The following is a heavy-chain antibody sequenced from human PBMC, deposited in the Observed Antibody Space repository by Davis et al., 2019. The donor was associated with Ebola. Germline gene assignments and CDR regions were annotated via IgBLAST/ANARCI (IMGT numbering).Heavy chain of an antibody. D-gene: IGHD2-8*02. J-gene: IGHJ3*02. CDR1: GNSFTSHW. Sequence: GESLKISCKDSGNSFTSHWIGWARQMPGKGLDWMGIIYTGDSDTRYSPSFRGQVTISADKSMKTAFLQWSSLKASDSGMYYCASLRRTITGMDDGFDIWGQGTMVTVSS. V-gene: IGHV5-51*01. CDR2: IYTGDSDT. CDR3: ASLRRTITGMDDGFDI.